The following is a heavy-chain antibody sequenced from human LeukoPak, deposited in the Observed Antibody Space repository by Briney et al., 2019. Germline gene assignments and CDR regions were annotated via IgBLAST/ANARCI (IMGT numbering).Heavy chain of an antibody. J-gene: IGHJ2*01. Sequence: PSETLSLTCAVYGGSFSSYYWSWIRQPPGKGLEWIGYIYYSGSTNYNPSLKTRSTVSLHPSKTQFSLKLSSMSAADTAVYYCARPSPGGAVYFDLWGRGTLVTVSS. CDR1: GGSFSSYY. D-gene: IGHD3-10*01. CDR2: IYYSGST. V-gene: IGHV4-59*08. CDR3: ARPSPGGAVYFDL.